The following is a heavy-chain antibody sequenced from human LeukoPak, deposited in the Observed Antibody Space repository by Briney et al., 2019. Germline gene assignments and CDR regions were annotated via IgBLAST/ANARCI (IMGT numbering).Heavy chain of an antibody. V-gene: IGHV4-38-2*02. CDR3: ARRCRDTAMAYFDY. CDR1: GYFIRSGFY. J-gene: IGHJ4*02. D-gene: IGHD5-18*01. Sequence: SETLSLTCTVSGYFIRSGFYWGWIRQPPGKGLEWIGSFYHSGSTYYNPSLESRVTISLDTSKNQFSLKLSSVTAADTAVYYCARRCRDTAMAYFDYWGQGTLVTVSS. CDR2: FYHSGST.